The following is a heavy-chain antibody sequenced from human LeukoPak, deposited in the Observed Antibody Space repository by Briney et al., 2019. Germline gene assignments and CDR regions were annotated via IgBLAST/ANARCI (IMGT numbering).Heavy chain of an antibody. CDR1: GFNFRDSA. Sequence: PGTSLRLSCAASGFNFRDSAMHWVRQPPGKGLEGLAVSSYDGTNKYYADSVNGRFTISRDNSKNTLFLQMNNLRLEDTAVYYCAADYGDYVSPSDWGQGSLVIVSS. CDR2: SSYDGTNK. V-gene: IGHV3-30*04. CDR3: AADYGDYVSPSD. J-gene: IGHJ4*02. D-gene: IGHD4-17*01.